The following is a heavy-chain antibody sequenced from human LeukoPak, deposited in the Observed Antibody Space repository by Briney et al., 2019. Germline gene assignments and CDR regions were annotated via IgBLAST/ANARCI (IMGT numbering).Heavy chain of an antibody. CDR1: GGSFSGYY. CDR3: AKDRGLRFLEWRLGGFDP. D-gene: IGHD3-3*01. CDR2: ISGSGGST. J-gene: IGHJ5*02. V-gene: IGHV3-23*01. Sequence: ETLSLTCAVYGGSFSGYYWSWIRQPPGKGLEWVSAISGSGGSTYYADSVKGRFTISRDNSKNTLYLQMNSLRAEDTAVYYCAKDRGLRFLEWRLGGFDPWGQGTLVTVSS.